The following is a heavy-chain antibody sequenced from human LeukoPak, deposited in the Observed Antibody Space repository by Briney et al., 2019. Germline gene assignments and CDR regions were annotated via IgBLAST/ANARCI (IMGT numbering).Heavy chain of an antibody. J-gene: IGHJ6*02. D-gene: IGHD5-12*01. CDR2: ISSNGGST. CDR1: GFTFSSYA. Sequence: GGSLRLSCAASGFTFSSYAMHWVRQAPGKGLEYVSAISSNGGSTYYANSVKGRFTISRDNSKNTLYLQMGSLRAEDMAVYYCARMPAVATITGPWYYYGMDVWGQGTTVTVSS. V-gene: IGHV3-64*01. CDR3: ARMPAVATITGPWYYYGMDV.